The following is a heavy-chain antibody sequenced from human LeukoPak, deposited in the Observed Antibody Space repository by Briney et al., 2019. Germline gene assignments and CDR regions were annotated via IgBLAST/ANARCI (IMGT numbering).Heavy chain of an antibody. CDR3: ARDWASGWYNGY. D-gene: IGHD6-19*01. CDR1: GFTFSSHL. CDR2: ISSDGTYT. J-gene: IGHJ4*02. Sequence: GGSLRLSCAASGFTFSSHLMHWVRQAPGKGLVWVSRISSDGTYTNYADSVRGRFTISRDNAKNTLYLQMNSLRAEDTAVYYCARDWASGWYNGYWGQGTLVTVSS. V-gene: IGHV3-74*01.